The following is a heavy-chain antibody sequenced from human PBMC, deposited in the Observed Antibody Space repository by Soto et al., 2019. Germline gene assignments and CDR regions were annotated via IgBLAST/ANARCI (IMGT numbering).Heavy chain of an antibody. CDR1: GYTFRSHG. CDR3: ARLSYSDALDV. V-gene: IGHV1-3*02. Sequence: QVQLVQSGAEVRTPGASVKISCKASGYTFRSHGVQWVRQAPGQRLEWVGWSNGGNGFTKYSQEFQDRVTITRDTAASTIYMELLSLTSDDTAVYYCARLSYSDALDVWGQGTTVTVSS. J-gene: IGHJ6*02. CDR2: SNGGNGFT. D-gene: IGHD4-17*01.